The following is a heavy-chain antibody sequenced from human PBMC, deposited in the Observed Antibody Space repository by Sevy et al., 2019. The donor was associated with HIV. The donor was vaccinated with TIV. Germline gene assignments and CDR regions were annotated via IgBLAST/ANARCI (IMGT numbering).Heavy chain of an antibody. D-gene: IGHD3-3*01. J-gene: IGHJ2*01. CDR2: ISSTGNYI. V-gene: IGHV3-21*01. CDR1: GFTFSTYS. Sequence: GGSRRLSCAASGFTFSTYSMNWVRQAPGRGLEWVSSISSTGNYIYYADSVKGRFTISRDNAKNSLYLQINSLRAEDTAVCYCARGYDFWSGYYSPDWYFDRWGRGTLVTVSS. CDR3: ARGYDFWSGYYSPDWYFDR.